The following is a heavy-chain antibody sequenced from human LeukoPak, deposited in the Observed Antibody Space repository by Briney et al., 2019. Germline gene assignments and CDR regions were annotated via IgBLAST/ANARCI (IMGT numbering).Heavy chain of an antibody. V-gene: IGHV5-51*01. J-gene: IGHJ6*03. CDR3: ARHPSYDGGKGNRYYYYMDV. CDR2: IYPGDSDT. D-gene: IGHD4-23*01. CDR1: GYSFTSYW. Sequence: KRGESLKISCKGSGYSFTSYWIGWVRQMPGKGLEWMGIIYPGDSDTRYSPSFQGQVTISADKSISTAYLQWSSLKASDTAMYYCARHPSYDGGKGNRYYYYMDVWGQGTLVTVSS.